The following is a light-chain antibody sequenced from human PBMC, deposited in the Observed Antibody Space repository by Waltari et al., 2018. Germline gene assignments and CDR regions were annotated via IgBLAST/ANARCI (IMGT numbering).Light chain of an antibody. J-gene: IGLJ3*02. Sequence: QPVLTQSSSASAPLGSSVKLTCTLSSRHSSYIIAWHQQQPGKAPRYLMKVEGSGSYNKGSRVPDRFSISVSGAARYLTISHLQSEDEADYYSETWDRNPQGVFGGGTTLTVL. V-gene: IGLV4-60*03. CDR2: VEGSGSY. CDR3: ETWDRNPQGV. CDR1: SRHSSYI.